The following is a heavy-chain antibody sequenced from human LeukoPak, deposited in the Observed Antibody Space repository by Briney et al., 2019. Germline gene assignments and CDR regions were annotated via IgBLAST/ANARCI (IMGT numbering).Heavy chain of an antibody. CDR2: ISSSSSYI. CDR1: GFTFSSYS. CDR3: ARARAAAGPLDY. J-gene: IGHJ4*02. D-gene: IGHD6-13*01. V-gene: IGHV3-21*01. Sequence: PGGSLRLSCAASGFTFSSYSMNWVRQAPGKGLEWVSSISSSSSYIYYADSVKGRFTISRDNAKNSLYLQMNSLRAEDTAVYYCARARAAAGPLDYWGQGTLVTVSS.